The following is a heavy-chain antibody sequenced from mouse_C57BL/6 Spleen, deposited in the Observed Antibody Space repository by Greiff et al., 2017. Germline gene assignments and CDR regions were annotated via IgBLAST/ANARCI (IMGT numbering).Heavy chain of an antibody. CDR1: GYTFTSYW. J-gene: IGHJ1*03. Sequence: VQLQQPGAELVKPGASVKMSCKASGYTFTSYWITWVKQRPGQGLEWIGDIYPGSGSTNYNEKFKSKATLTVDTSSSTAYMQLSSLTSEDSAVYYCARKSTTVVATDWYFDVWGTGTTVTVSS. CDR2: IYPGSGST. CDR3: ARKSTTVVATDWYFDV. V-gene: IGHV1-55*01. D-gene: IGHD1-1*01.